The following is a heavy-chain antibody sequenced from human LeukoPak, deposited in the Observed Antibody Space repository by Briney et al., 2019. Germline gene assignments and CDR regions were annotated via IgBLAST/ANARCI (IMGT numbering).Heavy chain of an antibody. V-gene: IGHV3-33*08. CDR1: GGSFSGYY. Sequence: LSLTCAVYGGSFSGYYWSWIRQPPGKGLEWVAVIWYDGSNKYYADSVKGRFTISRDNSKNTLYLQMNSLRAEDTAVYYCARGKSIVVVTAIQYYFDYWGQGTLVTVSS. CDR2: IWYDGSNK. CDR3: ARGKSIVVVTAIQYYFDY. D-gene: IGHD2-21*02. J-gene: IGHJ4*02.